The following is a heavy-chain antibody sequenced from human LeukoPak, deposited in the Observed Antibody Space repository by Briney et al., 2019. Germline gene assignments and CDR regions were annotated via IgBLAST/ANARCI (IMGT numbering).Heavy chain of an antibody. CDR1: GGSFSGYY. J-gene: IGHJ4*02. Sequence: KSSETLSLTCAVYGGSFSGYYWCWIRQPPGKGLEWIGEINHSGSTNYNPSLKSRVTISVDTSKNQFSLKLSSVTAADTAVYYCARGLEARDFDYWGQGTLVTVSS. V-gene: IGHV4-34*01. D-gene: IGHD6-6*01. CDR2: INHSGST. CDR3: ARGLEARDFDY.